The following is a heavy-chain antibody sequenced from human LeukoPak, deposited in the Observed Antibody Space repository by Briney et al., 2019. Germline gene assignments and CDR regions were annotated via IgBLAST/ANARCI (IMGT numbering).Heavy chain of an antibody. CDR3: TRVRNSGSYHDGLDI. J-gene: IGHJ3*02. CDR1: EFTVSSKY. CDR2: IHSGDST. D-gene: IGHD1-26*01. Sequence: PGGSLRLSCAASEFTVSSKYMDWVRQAPGKGLEWVSLIHSGDSTYYADSVKGRFTISRDSAKNSLHLQMNSLRAEDTAVYYCTRVRNSGSYHDGLDIWGQGTMVTVSS. V-gene: IGHV3-53*01.